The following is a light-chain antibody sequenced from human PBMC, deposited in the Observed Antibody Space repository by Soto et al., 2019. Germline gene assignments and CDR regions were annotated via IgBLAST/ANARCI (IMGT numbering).Light chain of an antibody. J-gene: IGKJ2*01. CDR3: QQYHTYPYT. CDR2: DAS. V-gene: IGKV1-5*01. CDR1: QSTGRW. Sequence: DIQMTQSPSTLSASVGDRVTITCRASQSTGRWLAWYQQKPGKAPKFLIYDASNLEGGVPPRFSGSGSGTEFTLTISSLQPDDFATYYCQQYHTYPYTFGQGTKLEIK.